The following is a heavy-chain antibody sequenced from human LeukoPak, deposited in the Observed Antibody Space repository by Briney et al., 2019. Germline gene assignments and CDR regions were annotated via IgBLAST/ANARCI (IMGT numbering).Heavy chain of an antibody. D-gene: IGHD3-16*01. Sequence: SETLSLTCTVSGGSISSSSYYWGWIRQPPGKGLEWIGSIYYSGSTYYNPPLKSRVTISVDTSKNQFSLKLSSVTAADTAVYYCAREVSRFDKRYFDLWGRGTLVTVSS. J-gene: IGHJ2*01. V-gene: IGHV4-39*07. CDR1: GGSISSSSYY. CDR3: AREVSRFDKRYFDL. CDR2: IYYSGST.